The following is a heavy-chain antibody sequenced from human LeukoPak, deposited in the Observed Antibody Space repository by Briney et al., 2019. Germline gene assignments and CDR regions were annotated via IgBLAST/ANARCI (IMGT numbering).Heavy chain of an antibody. V-gene: IGHV1-18*01. Sequence: GASVKVSCKASGYTFTSNGISWVRQAPGQGLEWMGWISAYNGNTNYAQKLQGRVTMTTDTSTSTAYMELRSLRSDDTAVYYCARDQPTYYYDSSGYYAMDFDIWGQGTMVTVSS. CDR1: GYTFTSNG. D-gene: IGHD3-22*01. CDR3: ARDQPTYYYDSSGYYAMDFDI. CDR2: ISAYNGNT. J-gene: IGHJ3*02.